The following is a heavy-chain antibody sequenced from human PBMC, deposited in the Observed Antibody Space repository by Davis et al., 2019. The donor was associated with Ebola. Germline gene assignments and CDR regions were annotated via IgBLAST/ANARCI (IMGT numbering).Heavy chain of an antibody. Sequence: PGGSLRLSCAASGFSFRGYGMHWVRQAPGKGLEWVAVISYDGSNKYYADSVKGRFTISRDNSKNTLYLQMNSLRAEDTAVYYCAKEGVAAAGPGYFDYWGQGTLVTVSS. J-gene: IGHJ4*02. D-gene: IGHD6-13*01. CDR1: GFSFRGYG. CDR2: ISYDGSNK. V-gene: IGHV3-30*19. CDR3: AKEGVAAAGPGYFDY.